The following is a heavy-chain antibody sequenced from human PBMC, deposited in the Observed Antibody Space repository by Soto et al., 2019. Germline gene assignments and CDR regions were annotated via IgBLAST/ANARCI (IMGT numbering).Heavy chain of an antibody. CDR2: ISGSGGST. J-gene: IGHJ3*02. CDR3: AKDLLKWDIVVVVAATPYAFDI. V-gene: IGHV3-23*01. Sequence: GGSLRLSCAASGFTFSSYAMSWVRQAPGKGLEWVSAISGSGGSTYYADSVKGRFTISRDNSKNTLYLQMNSLRAEDTAVYYCAKDLLKWDIVVVVAATPYAFDIWGQGTMVTVSS. CDR1: GFTFSSYA. D-gene: IGHD2-15*01.